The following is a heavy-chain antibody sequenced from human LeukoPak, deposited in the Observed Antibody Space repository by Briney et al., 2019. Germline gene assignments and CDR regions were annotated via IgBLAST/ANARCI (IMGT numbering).Heavy chain of an antibody. V-gene: IGHV4-39*02. CDR3: AREPDNWNGIFDN. CDR2: IYYSGST. CDR1: GGSISSSSYY. J-gene: IGHJ4*02. D-gene: IGHD1-20*01. Sequence: SETLSLTCTVSGGSISSSSYYWGWIRQPPGKGLEWVGSIYYSGSTYYNPSLKSRVTISVDTSKNQFSLKLSSVTAADTAVYYCAREPDNWNGIFDNWGQGTLVTGSS.